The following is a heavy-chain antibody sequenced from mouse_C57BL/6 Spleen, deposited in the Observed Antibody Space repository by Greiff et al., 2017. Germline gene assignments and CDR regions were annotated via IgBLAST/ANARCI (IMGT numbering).Heavy chain of an antibody. D-gene: IGHD2-10*01. J-gene: IGHJ3*01. V-gene: IGHV1-59*01. CDR2: IDPSDSYT. Sequence: VQLQQPGAELVRPGTSVKLSCKASGYTFTSYWMHWVKQRPGQGLEWIGVIDPSDSYTNYNQKFKGKATLTVDTSSSTAYMQLSSLTSEDSAVYYCARLLPWFAYWGQGTLVTVSA. CDR1: GYTFTSYW. CDR3: ARLLPWFAY.